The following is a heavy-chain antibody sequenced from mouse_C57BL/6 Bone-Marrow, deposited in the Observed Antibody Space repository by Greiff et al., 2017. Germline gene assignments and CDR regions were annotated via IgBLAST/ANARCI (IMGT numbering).Heavy chain of an antibody. Sequence: VQLQQSGAELVRPGTSVKMSCKASGYTFTNYWIGWAKQRPGHGLEWIGDIYPGGGYTNYNAKFKGKATLTADKSSSTAYMQFSSLTSEDSAIYYCARGTGNAMDYWGQGTSVTVSS. CDR3: ARGTGNAMDY. J-gene: IGHJ4*01. CDR1: GYTFTNYW. V-gene: IGHV1-63*01. CDR2: IYPGGGYT. D-gene: IGHD4-1*01.